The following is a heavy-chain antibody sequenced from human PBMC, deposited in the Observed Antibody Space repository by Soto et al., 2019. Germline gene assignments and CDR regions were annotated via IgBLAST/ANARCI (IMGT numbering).Heavy chain of an antibody. CDR3: ARGPPLEWLLFIGGTFEI. D-gene: IGHD3-3*01. CDR1: GYTFTGYY. J-gene: IGHJ3*02. CDR2: INPNSGGT. Sequence: ASVKGACKASGYTFTGYYMHWVRQAPGQGLEWMGWINPNSGGTNYAQKFQGRVTMTRDTSISTAYMELSRPRSDDTAVYYCARGPPLEWLLFIGGTFEIWGQGKMVTV. V-gene: IGHV1-2*02.